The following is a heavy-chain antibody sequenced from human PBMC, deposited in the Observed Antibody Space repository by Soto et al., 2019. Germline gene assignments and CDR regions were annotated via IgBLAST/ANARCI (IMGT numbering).Heavy chain of an antibody. J-gene: IGHJ4*02. CDR3: ARGSIAIAVAGSGIDY. V-gene: IGHV1-8*01. D-gene: IGHD6-19*01. CDR2: MNPNSGNT. Sequence: QVQLVQSGAEVKKPGASVKVSCKASGYTFTSYDINWVRQATGQGLEWMGWMNPNSGNTGYAQKFQCRVTMTRNTSISTAYMELSSLRSEDTAVYYCARGSIAIAVAGSGIDYWGQGTLVTVSS. CDR1: GYTFTSYD.